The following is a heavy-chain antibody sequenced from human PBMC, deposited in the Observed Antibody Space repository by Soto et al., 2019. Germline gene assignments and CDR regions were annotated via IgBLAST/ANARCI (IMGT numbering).Heavy chain of an antibody. Sequence: EVQLLESGGALVQPGGSLRLSCAASGFTFSNHAMNWVRQAPGKGLEWVSTISDSGSTYYADSVKGRFTISRDNSKNTLYLQMNSLRAEDTAVYYCARDPGVHYCTSTICLYFFDHWGQGTLVIVSS. CDR3: ARDPGVHYCTSTICLYFFDH. V-gene: IGHV3-23*01. J-gene: IGHJ4*02. CDR2: ISDSGST. D-gene: IGHD2-2*01. CDR1: GFTFSNHA.